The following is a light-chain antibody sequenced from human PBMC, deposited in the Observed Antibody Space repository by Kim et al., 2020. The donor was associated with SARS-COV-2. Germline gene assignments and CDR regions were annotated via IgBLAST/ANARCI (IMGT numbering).Light chain of an antibody. CDR2: DVS. CDR3: QQYDSLPIT. Sequence: GDRVTVTCQASQNISTYLNWFHQKPGKAPKLLIFDVSNLETGVPSRFRGDGSGTHFTFTINNLQPEDIGTYFCQQYDSLPITFGQGTRLEIK. J-gene: IGKJ5*01. CDR1: QNISTY. V-gene: IGKV1-33*01.